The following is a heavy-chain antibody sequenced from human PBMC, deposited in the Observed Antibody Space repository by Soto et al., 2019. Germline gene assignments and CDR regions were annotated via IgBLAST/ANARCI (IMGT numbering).Heavy chain of an antibody. V-gene: IGHV4-59*01. Sequence: QVQLQESGPRLVKPSATLSLTCTVSGGSITSSYWSWIRRPPGKGLEWIAYIYDTGISGYTPSTSYTPSLTSRVTMSVDTSKSQFSLKLTSVTAADTAVYYCARGEDAFFYYGLDVWGQGITVTVSS. J-gene: IGHJ6*02. CDR3: ARGEDAFFYYGLDV. CDR2: IYDTGISGYTPST. CDR1: GGSITSSY.